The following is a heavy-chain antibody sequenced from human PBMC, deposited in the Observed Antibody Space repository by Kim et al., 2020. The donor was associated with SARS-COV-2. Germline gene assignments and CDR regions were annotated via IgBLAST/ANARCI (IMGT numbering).Heavy chain of an antibody. CDR3: ARDPYGDRGAVAGDALD. CDR2: ISYDGSNK. V-gene: IGHV3-33*05. CDR1: GFTFSSYG. Sequence: GGSLRLSCAASGFTFSSYGMHWVRQAPGKGLEWVAVISYDGSNKYYADSVKGRFTISRDNSKNTLYLQMNSLRAEDTAVYYCARDPYGDRGAVAGDALD. D-gene: IGHD6-19*01. J-gene: IGHJ3*02.